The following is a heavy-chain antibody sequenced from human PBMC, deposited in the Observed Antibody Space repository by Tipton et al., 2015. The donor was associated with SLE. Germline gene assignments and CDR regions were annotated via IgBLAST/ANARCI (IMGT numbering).Heavy chain of an antibody. CDR1: GFTFSSYA. Sequence: SLRLSCTVSGFTFSSYAMRWVRQAPGKGLEWVSGIDTIGVYTYYPDSMKGRFTMSRDNSRNTVYLQMNSLRAEDTAVYYCAKGLRTGSDYIRRDAFHMWGQGTLVTVSS. D-gene: IGHD6-25*01. J-gene: IGHJ3*02. CDR2: IDTIGVYT. CDR3: AKGLRTGSDYIRRDAFHM. V-gene: IGHV3-23*01.